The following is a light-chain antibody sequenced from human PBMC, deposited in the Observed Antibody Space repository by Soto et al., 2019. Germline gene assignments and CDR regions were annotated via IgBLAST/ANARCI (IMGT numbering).Light chain of an antibody. CDR1: SGDVGGYNY. CDR3: SSYTSSTSLDI. Sequence: QSVLTQPAAVSWYPGQSITIPCTGTSGDVGGYNYVSWYQQHPGKAPKLIIYEVSNRPSGVSIRFSGSKSGNTASLTISGLQAEDEADYYCSSYTSSTSLDIFGTGTKVTV. CDR2: EVS. J-gene: IGLJ1*01. V-gene: IGLV2-14*01.